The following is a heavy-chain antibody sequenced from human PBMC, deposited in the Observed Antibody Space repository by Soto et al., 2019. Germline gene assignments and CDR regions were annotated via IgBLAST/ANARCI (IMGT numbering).Heavy chain of an antibody. CDR3: VPGSSGGGGEDH. D-gene: IGHD3-10*01. CDR2: ISENGAVT. Sequence: EVQLLESGAGLVQPGESLRLSCTASGFTFSNHAMTWVRQAPRKGLEWVATISENGAVTYYADSVKGRFTISRDNSDNTLFLQMNSLRAGDTAIYYCVPGSSGGGGEDHWGQGALVTVSS. V-gene: IGHV3-23*01. CDR1: GFTFSNHA. J-gene: IGHJ4*02.